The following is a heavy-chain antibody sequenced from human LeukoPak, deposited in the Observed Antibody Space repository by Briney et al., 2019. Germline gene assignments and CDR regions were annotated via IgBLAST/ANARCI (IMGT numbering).Heavy chain of an antibody. CDR2: ISYDGSNK. CDR3: AKDLRDSRFLPRRYCSGGSCYQGIDY. D-gene: IGHD2-15*01. J-gene: IGHJ4*02. Sequence: GGSLRLSCAASGFTFSSYVMHWVRQAPGKGLEWVAVISYDGSNKYYADSVKGRFTISRDNSKNTPYLQMNSLRAEDTAVYYCAKDLRDSRFLPRRYCSGGSCYQGIDYWGQGTLVTVSS. CDR1: GFTFSSYV. V-gene: IGHV3-30-3*01.